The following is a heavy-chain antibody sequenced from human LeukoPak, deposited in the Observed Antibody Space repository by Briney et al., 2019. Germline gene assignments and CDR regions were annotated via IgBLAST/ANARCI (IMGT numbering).Heavy chain of an antibody. D-gene: IGHD2-15*01. CDR1: GFTFSSYW. CDR2: IKQDGSEK. J-gene: IGHJ4*02. CDR3: ARGRVGMARPFSRGWYFDY. Sequence: GGSLRLSCAASGFTFSSYWMSWVRQAPGKGLEWVANIKQDGSEKYYVDSVKGRFTISRDNAKNSLYLQMNSLRAEDTAVYYCARGRVGMARPFSRGWYFDYWGQGTLVTVSS. V-gene: IGHV3-7*01.